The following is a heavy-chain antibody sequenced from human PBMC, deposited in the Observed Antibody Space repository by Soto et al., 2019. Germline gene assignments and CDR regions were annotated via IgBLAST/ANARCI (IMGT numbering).Heavy chain of an antibody. Sequence: QVQLVQSGAEVKKPGASVKVSCKASGYTFTGYYMHWVRQAPGQGLEWMGWINPNSGGTNYAQKFQGWVTMTRDTSNSTAYMELSRLRSDDTAVYYCARGFGYRYSSGWYHYYYMDVWGKGTTVTVSS. CDR3: ARGFGYRYSSGWYHYYYMDV. V-gene: IGHV1-2*04. CDR1: GYTFTGYY. J-gene: IGHJ6*03. CDR2: INPNSGGT. D-gene: IGHD6-19*01.